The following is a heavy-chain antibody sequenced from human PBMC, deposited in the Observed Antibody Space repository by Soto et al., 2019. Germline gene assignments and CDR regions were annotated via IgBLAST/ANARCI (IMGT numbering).Heavy chain of an antibody. Sequence: PSETLSLTCTVSGGSISSYYWSWIRQPPGKGLEWIGYIYYSGSTNYNPSLKSRVTISVDTSENQFSLKLSSVTAADTAVYYCARDPAYSSSSAAFDIWGQGTMVTVSS. CDR3: ARDPAYSSSSAAFDI. D-gene: IGHD6-6*01. CDR1: GGSISSYY. J-gene: IGHJ3*02. CDR2: IYYSGST. V-gene: IGHV4-59*01.